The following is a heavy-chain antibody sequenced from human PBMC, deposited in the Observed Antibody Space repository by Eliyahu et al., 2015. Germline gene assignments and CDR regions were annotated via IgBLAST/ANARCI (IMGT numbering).Heavy chain of an antibody. CDR2: IYYSGST. CDR1: GGSIXSGGYY. Sequence: QVQLQESGPGLVKPSQTLSLXCXVSGGSIXSGGYYWSWIRQHPGKGLEWIGYIYYSGSTYYNPSLKSRVTISVDTSKNQFSLKLSSVTAADTAVYYCARSLGNPTPLGIYYFDYWGQGTLVTVSS. D-gene: IGHD4-23*01. V-gene: IGHV4-31*03. CDR3: ARSLGNPTPLGIYYFDY. J-gene: IGHJ4*02.